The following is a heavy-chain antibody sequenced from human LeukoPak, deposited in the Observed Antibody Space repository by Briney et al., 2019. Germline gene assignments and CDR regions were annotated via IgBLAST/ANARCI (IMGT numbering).Heavy chain of an antibody. CDR2: MSIDGNTK. CDR1: GFIFTDYP. J-gene: IGHJ4*02. Sequence: GGSLRLSCAASGFIFTDYPIHWVRQTPDKGLECVALMSIDGNTKYYANSVRGRFTVSRDNSKNTVYLQMGSLRVEDTAAYYCAKSYGSFWYVMDYWGQGTQVTVSS. V-gene: IGHV3-30-3*02. CDR3: AKSYGSFWYVMDY. D-gene: IGHD6-13*01.